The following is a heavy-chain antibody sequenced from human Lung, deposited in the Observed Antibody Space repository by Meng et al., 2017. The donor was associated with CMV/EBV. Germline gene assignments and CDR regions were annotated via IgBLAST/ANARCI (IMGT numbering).Heavy chain of an antibody. V-gene: IGHV4-61*02. Sequence: QVQLQESGPGRVKPSQTLSLTCTVSGDSVSGGTYSWNWIRQPAGKGLEWIGRIYTTGTTNYNPSLKSRVIISSDTSNNQFSLELTSVTAADTAVYYCARGANGFNLGFFDSWGQGSLVTVAS. J-gene: IGHJ4*02. CDR3: ARGANGFNLGFFDS. CDR2: IYTTGTT. D-gene: IGHD5-24*01. CDR1: GDSVSGGTYS.